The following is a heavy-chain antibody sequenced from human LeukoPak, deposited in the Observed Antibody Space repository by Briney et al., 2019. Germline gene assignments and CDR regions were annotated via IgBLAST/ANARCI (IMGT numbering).Heavy chain of an antibody. D-gene: IGHD3-22*01. CDR3: ASTYYYDSSGFPHFDY. Sequence: PGGSLRLSCAASGFTFSSYAMHWVRQAPGKGLEWVAVISYDGSNKYYADSVKGRFTISRDNSKNTLYLQMNSLRAEDTAVYYCASTYYYDSSGFPHFDYWGQGTLVTVSS. CDR1: GFTFSSYA. CDR2: ISYDGSNK. V-gene: IGHV3-30-3*01. J-gene: IGHJ4*02.